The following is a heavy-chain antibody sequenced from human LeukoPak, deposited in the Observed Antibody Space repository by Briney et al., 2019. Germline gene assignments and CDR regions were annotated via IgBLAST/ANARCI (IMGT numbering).Heavy chain of an antibody. D-gene: IGHD3-22*01. CDR2: IYAGGST. CDR3: ARARYYYDSGGYNYYFDY. Sequence: PGGSLRLSCAASGFIVSDNFMSWVRQAPGKGLEWVSVIYAGGSTYYADSVKGRFTISRDNPKNTLFLQMNSLSPEDTAVYHCARARYYYDSGGYNYYFDYWGQGTLLTVSS. CDR1: GFIVSDNF. V-gene: IGHV3-53*01. J-gene: IGHJ4*02.